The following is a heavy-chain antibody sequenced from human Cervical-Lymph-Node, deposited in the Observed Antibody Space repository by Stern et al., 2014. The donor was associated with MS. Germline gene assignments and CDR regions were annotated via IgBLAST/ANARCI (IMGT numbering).Heavy chain of an antibody. V-gene: IGHV1-69*04. CDR1: VGTFSSYV. Sequence: QVQLVQSGAEMKKPGSSVKVSCKASVGTFSSYVFRWVRQAPGQGLAWMGRIIPILNITNYAQRFQGRVTITADKSMSTAYIELSSLRSEDTAVYYCAREHPHYGGHAFDIWGQGTMVTVSS. D-gene: IGHD4-23*01. CDR3: AREHPHYGGHAFDI. J-gene: IGHJ3*02. CDR2: IIPILNIT.